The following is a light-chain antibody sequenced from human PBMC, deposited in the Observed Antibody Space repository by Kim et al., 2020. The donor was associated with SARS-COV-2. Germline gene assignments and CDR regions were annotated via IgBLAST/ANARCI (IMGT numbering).Light chain of an antibody. CDR1: QKGGGS. CDR2: YAS. Sequence: SVPPKGQLAMTCRASQKGGGSFCGYQQKPDQSPKPLLKYASHSFSRVPSKFSSSGSGTGFTLTIGSLEAEDAATYYCHQSSSFPRAFGRGTKLEI. V-gene: IGKV6-21*01. CDR3: HQSSSFPRA. J-gene: IGKJ2*01.